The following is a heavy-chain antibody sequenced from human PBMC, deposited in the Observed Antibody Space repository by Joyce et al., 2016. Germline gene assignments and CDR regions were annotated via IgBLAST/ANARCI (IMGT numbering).Heavy chain of an antibody. J-gene: IGHJ4*02. CDR2: INNSGVT. D-gene: IGHD6-19*01. Sequence: QVQLQQWGAGLLKPSETLSLTCAVSGGPFRGFFWTWVRQPPGNGREWIGDINNSGVTNYNPSLKTRVTFSVDTSKNQFSLKLTSLSAADTAVYYCARSQWLAPLMYWGQGTPVTVSS. CDR1: GGPFRGFF. V-gene: IGHV4-34*01. CDR3: ARSQWLAPLMY.